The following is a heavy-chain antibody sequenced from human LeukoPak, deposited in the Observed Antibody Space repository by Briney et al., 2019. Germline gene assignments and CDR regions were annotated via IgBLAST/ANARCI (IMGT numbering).Heavy chain of an antibody. CDR3: ARDRYCGGDCYGFGLDY. V-gene: IGHV3-48*03. D-gene: IGHD2-21*02. Sequence: GGSLRLSCAASGFTFRSYEMNWVRQAPGKGLEWVSYISSSGSTIYYADSVKGRFTISRDNAKNSLYLQMNSLRAEDTAVYYCARDRYCGGDCYGFGLDYWGQGTLVTVSS. J-gene: IGHJ4*02. CDR1: GFTFRSYE. CDR2: ISSSGSTI.